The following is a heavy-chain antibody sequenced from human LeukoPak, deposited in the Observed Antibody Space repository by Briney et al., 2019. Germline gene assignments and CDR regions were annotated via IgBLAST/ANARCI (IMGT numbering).Heavy chain of an antibody. CDR2: ISSSSSYI. D-gene: IGHD6-19*01. V-gene: IGHV3-21*01. CDR1: GFTFSSYS. Sequence: PGGSLRLSCAASGFTFSSYSMNWVRQAPGKGLEWVSSISSSSSYIYYADSVKGRFTISRDNAKNSLYPQMNSLRAEDTAVYYCARDDSRGWYYFDYWGQGTLVTVSS. CDR3: ARDDSRGWYYFDY. J-gene: IGHJ4*02.